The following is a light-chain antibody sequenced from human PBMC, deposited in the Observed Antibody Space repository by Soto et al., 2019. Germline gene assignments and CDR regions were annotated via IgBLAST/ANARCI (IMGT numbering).Light chain of an antibody. J-gene: IGKJ1*01. CDR2: GAS. CDR3: QHRT. CDR1: QFVNNT. V-gene: IGKV3-15*01. Sequence: THYQATPSVSLRDPATLSCRPSQFVNNTIAWYQQKPGQAPRLLVYGASARASGIPARVSGSGSGTDFTFTISSLQSEDFAVYYCQHRTFGQGSKVDIK.